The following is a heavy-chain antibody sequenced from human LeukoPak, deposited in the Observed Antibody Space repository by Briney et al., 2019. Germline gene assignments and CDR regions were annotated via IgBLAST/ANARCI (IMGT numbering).Heavy chain of an antibody. CDR2: ISSNGGTT. CDR1: GFAFSSYA. J-gene: IGHJ4*02. CDR3: ARYSARGNDY. V-gene: IGHV3-64*02. D-gene: IGHD2-21*01. Sequence: GGSLRLSCAASGFAFSSYAMHWVRQAPGKGLEYVSVISSNGGTTNYADSVKGRFTISRDNSKNTLYLQMGSLRVGDMAVYYCARYSARGNDYWGQGTLVTVSS.